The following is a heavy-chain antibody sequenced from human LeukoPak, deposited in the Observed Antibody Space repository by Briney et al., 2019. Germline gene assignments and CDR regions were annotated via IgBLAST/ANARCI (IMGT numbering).Heavy chain of an antibody. V-gene: IGHV4-34*01. J-gene: IGHJ3*02. Sequence: SETLSLTCAVYGGSFSGYYWSWIRQPPGKGLEWIGEINHSGSTNYNPSLKSRVTISVDTSKNQFSLKLSSVTAADTAVYYCARVHRYSGDAFDIWGQGTMVTVSS. CDR2: INHSGST. CDR3: ARVHRYSGDAFDI. CDR1: GGSFSGYY. D-gene: IGHD6-13*01.